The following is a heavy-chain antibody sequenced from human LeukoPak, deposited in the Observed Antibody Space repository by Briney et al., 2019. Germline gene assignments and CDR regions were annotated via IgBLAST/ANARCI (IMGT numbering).Heavy chain of an antibody. Sequence: ASVKVSCKSSGYTFTSYGINWVRQPPGQGLEWMGWISAYNGNTNYSQKLQGRVTLTPDTSTSTAYMELRSLRSDDTAVYYCARDLKRFLEWLLPDYYYYYMDVWGKGTTVTVSS. CDR2: ISAYNGNT. J-gene: IGHJ6*03. CDR3: ARDLKRFLEWLLPDYYYYYMDV. D-gene: IGHD3-3*01. V-gene: IGHV1-18*01. CDR1: GYTFTSYG.